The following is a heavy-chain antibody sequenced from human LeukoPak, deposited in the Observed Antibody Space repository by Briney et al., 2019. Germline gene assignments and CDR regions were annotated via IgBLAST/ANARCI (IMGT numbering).Heavy chain of an antibody. D-gene: IGHD1-26*01. J-gene: IGHJ3*02. Sequence: GGSLRLSCAASGFTFSSYSMNWVRQAPGKGLEWVSSISSSSSYIYYADSVKGRFTISRDNAKTSLYLQMNSLRAEDTAVYYCAKVGATRGDDAFDIWGQGTMVTVSS. V-gene: IGHV3-21*01. CDR1: GFTFSSYS. CDR3: AKVGATRGDDAFDI. CDR2: ISSSSSYI.